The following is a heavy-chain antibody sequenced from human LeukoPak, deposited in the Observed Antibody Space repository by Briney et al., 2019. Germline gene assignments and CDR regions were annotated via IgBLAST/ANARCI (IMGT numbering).Heavy chain of an antibody. V-gene: IGHV4-39*07. Sequence: NPSETLSLTCTVSGGSISNSNYYWGWIRQPPGKGLEWIESIYYSGSSYYNPSLKSRGIISVDTSKNQFSLKLSSVTAADAAVYYCARGGYSGDWFDPWGQGTLVTVSS. J-gene: IGHJ5*02. CDR1: GGSISNSNYY. CDR2: IYYSGSS. D-gene: IGHD5-18*01. CDR3: ARGGYSGDWFDP.